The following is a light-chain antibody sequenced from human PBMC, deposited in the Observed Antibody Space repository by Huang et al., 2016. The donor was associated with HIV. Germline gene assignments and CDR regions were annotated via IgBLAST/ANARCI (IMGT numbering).Light chain of an antibody. CDR3: QQYGSSPRT. CDR1: QTVRNSY. Sequence: EIVLTKSPGNLSLSPGERATLSCRASQTVRNSYLAWYQQKPGQVPRLLIYGAYHMAGGIPDRFSGSQSGTDFTLAISRLEPEDFAVYYCQQYGSSPRTFGQGTKLEIK. V-gene: IGKV3-20*01. J-gene: IGKJ2*01. CDR2: GAY.